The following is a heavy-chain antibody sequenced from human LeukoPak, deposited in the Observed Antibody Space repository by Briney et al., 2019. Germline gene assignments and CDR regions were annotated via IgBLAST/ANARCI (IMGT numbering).Heavy chain of an antibody. CDR1: ELAFKNVW. Sequence: PGGSLRLSCGASELAFKNVWMSWVRQAPGKGLEWVGRISSKSDGGTTDYAAPVKGRFTISRDDSTNTLSLQMSGLKAEDTALYFCITEPHDYGDFTFGCWGQGTLVTVSS. V-gene: IGHV3-15*01. CDR3: ITEPHDYGDFTFGC. J-gene: IGHJ4*02. CDR2: ISSKSDGGTT. D-gene: IGHD4-17*01.